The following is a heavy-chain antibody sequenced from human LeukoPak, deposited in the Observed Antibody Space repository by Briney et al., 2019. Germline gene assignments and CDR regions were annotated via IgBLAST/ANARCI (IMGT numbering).Heavy chain of an antibody. CDR1: GFTFSSYA. V-gene: IGHV3-23*01. Sequence: PGGSVRLSCAASGFTFSSYAMSWLRQAPGKGLEWVSAISGSGGSTYYADSVKGRFTISRDNSKNTLYLQMNSLRAEDTAVYYCTKARSITMIVVVITDFAYWGQGTLVTVSS. CDR2: ISGSGGST. J-gene: IGHJ4*02. D-gene: IGHD3-22*01. CDR3: TKARSITMIVVVITDFAY.